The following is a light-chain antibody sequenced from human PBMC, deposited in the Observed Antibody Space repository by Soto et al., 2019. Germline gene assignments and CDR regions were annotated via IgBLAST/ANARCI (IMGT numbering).Light chain of an antibody. Sequence: DIQMTQSPSSLSASVGDRVTITCRASQGISNYLAWYQQKPGKVPKLLIYAASTLQSGVPSRFSGSGSGTDFTLTISSLQPEDVATYYCQKYNSAPRITFGGGTKWISN. CDR1: QGISNY. CDR2: AAS. V-gene: IGKV1-27*01. J-gene: IGKJ4*01. CDR3: QKYNSAPRIT.